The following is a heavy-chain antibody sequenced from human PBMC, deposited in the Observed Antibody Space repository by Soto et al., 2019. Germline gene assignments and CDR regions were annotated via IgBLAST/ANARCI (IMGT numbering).Heavy chain of an antibody. CDR1: GGIFTRYD. CDR3: AINEGRDVCTFGC. Sequence: SVKFSCKSSGGIFTRYDIRWVRQAPGQGLEWMGAIIPIFGTANYAQKFQGRVTITADATTSTAYMELSSLRSEDTAMYYCAINEGRDVCTFGCWCQGTLVTFSS. J-gene: IGHJ4*02. CDR2: IIPIFGTA. V-gene: IGHV1-69*13. D-gene: IGHD1-26*01.